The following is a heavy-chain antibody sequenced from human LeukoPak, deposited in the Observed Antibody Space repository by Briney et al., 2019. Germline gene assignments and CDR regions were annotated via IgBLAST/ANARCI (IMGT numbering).Heavy chain of an antibody. D-gene: IGHD3-22*01. Sequence: PGGSLRLSCVASGFSFSSYSMNWVRQAPGKGLEWVSTISSGTGSYIYYADSVRGRFTISRDNAKNSLYLQMNSLRAEDTAVYYCARDKTSHYYDTSAYSPNYFDYWGQGTLVTVSS. CDR1: GFSFSSYS. CDR3: ARDKTSHYYDTSAYSPNYFDY. V-gene: IGHV3-21*01. J-gene: IGHJ4*02. CDR2: ISSGTGSYI.